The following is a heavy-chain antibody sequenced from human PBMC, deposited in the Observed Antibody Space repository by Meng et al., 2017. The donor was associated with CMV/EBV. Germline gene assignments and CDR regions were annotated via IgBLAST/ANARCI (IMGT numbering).Heavy chain of an antibody. CDR2: ISYDGSNK. V-gene: IGHV3-30*04. J-gene: IGHJ4*02. CDR3: ARDWSYGPGSYLVY. Sequence: ACGFTVSSYAMHWVRQALGKGLEWVAVISYDGSNKYYADSVKGRFTISRDNSKNTLYLQMNSLRAEDTAVYYCARDWSYGPGSYLVYWGQGTLVTVSS. D-gene: IGHD3-10*01. CDR1: GFTVSSYA.